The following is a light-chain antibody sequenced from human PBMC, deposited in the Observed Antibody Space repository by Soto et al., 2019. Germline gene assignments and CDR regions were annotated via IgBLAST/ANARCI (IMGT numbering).Light chain of an antibody. CDR1: QSVSSN. CDR2: GAS. Sequence: IVMTQSPATLSVSPGERATLSCRASQSVSSNLAWYQQKPGQAPRLLIYGASTRATGIPARFSGSGSGTEFTLTISSLQSEDFAVYYCQQYNNWPPDRTFGQGTKVDIK. V-gene: IGKV3-15*01. CDR3: QQYNNWPPDRT. J-gene: IGKJ1*01.